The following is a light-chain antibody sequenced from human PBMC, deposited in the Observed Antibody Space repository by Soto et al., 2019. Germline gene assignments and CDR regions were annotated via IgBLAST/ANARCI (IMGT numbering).Light chain of an antibody. Sequence: EIVLTQSPATLSLSPGERGTLSCRASQSVRGYLAWYQQKPGQAPRLLIYDASNRATGIPARFSGSGSGTDFPLTISSLESEDFAVYYCQQRSNWPPTFGQGTKLEIK. CDR2: DAS. CDR3: QQRSNWPPT. J-gene: IGKJ2*01. V-gene: IGKV3-11*01. CDR1: QSVRGY.